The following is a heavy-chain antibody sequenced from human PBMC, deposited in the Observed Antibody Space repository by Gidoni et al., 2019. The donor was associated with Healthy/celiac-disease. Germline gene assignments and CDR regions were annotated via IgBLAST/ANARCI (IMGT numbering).Heavy chain of an antibody. Sequence: EVQLLESGGGLVQPGGSLRLSCAASGFTFSSYAMSWVRQAPGKGLEWVSAISGSGGSTYYADSVKGRFTISRDNSKNTLYLQMNSLRAEDTAVYYCAKLAKKRYCSGGSCYFGEGILFDYWGQGTLVTVSS. CDR1: GFTFSSYA. CDR2: ISGSGGST. CDR3: AKLAKKRYCSGGSCYFGEGILFDY. D-gene: IGHD2-15*01. J-gene: IGHJ4*02. V-gene: IGHV3-23*01.